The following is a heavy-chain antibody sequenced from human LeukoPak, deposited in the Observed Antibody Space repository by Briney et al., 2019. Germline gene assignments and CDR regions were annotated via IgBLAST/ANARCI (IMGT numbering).Heavy chain of an antibody. Sequence: GGSLRLSCAASEFTFSSYWMTWVRQAPGKGLEWVANINPDGSGKEYVDSVKDRFTISRDNAKNSLYLQLNSLRAEDTAVYFCARDPYKGGGYGASDIWGQGTMVTVSS. D-gene: IGHD2-15*01. CDR3: ARDPYKGGGYGASDI. J-gene: IGHJ3*02. CDR2: INPDGSGK. V-gene: IGHV3-7*01. CDR1: EFTFSSYW.